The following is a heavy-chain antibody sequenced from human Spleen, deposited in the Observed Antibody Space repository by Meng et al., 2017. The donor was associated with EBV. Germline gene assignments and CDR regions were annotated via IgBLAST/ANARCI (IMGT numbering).Heavy chain of an antibody. Sequence: QVQLVKVGVGRENPGSSLRLSCTASGDTFKNYAFSWVRQAPGQGLEWMGGIIPKLDTTTYAKKFQGRVTITADEPTSTAYMELSSLRSEDTAIYFCASDPGEYSTSYTFDSWGQGTLVTVSS. D-gene: IGHD6-6*01. V-gene: IGHV1-69*01. CDR1: GDTFKNYA. J-gene: IGHJ4*02. CDR3: ASDPGEYSTSYTFDS. CDR2: IIPKLDTT.